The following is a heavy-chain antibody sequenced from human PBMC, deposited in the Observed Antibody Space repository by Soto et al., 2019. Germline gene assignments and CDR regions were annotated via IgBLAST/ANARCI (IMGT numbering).Heavy chain of an antibody. D-gene: IGHD3-22*01. J-gene: IGHJ5*02. CDR1: GYTFTGYY. Sequence: ASVKVSCKASGYTFTGYYRHWVRQAPGQGLEWMGWINPNSGGTNYAQKFQGWVTMTRDTSISTAYMELSRLRSDDTAVYYCARAGSSGYYSSGFDPWGQGTLVTVSS. CDR3: ARAGSSGYYSSGFDP. CDR2: INPNSGGT. V-gene: IGHV1-2*04.